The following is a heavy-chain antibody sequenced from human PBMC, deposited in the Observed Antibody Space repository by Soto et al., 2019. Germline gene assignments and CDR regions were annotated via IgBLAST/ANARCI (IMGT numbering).Heavy chain of an antibody. V-gene: IGHV3-11*06. D-gene: IGHD1-20*01. CDR1: GFTFSDYY. CDR2: ISSGSSYA. CDR3: ARGRGYNSPNHYFAY. Sequence: PGGSLRLSCAASGFTFSDYYMSWIRQASGKGMEWVSYISSGSSYANYADSLKGRFTISRDNAKNSLYRQMNSLRAEDTAVYYCARGRGYNSPNHYFAYWGQGTLVTVSS. J-gene: IGHJ4*02.